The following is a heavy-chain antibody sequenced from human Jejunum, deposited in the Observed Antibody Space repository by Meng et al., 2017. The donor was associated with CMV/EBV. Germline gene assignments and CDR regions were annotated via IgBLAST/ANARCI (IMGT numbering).Heavy chain of an antibody. CDR3: TGGLAADY. D-gene: IGHD6-19*01. V-gene: IGHV3-7*01. CDR2: IRQDGGDK. J-gene: IGHJ4*02. CDR1: GFPFSYCW. Sequence: LSCSASGFPFSYCWMNWVRQAPGKGLEWVANIRQDGGDKYFADSVKGRFTISRDNARASLYLQMNSLRVEDTAVYYCTGGLAADYWGQGTLVTVSS.